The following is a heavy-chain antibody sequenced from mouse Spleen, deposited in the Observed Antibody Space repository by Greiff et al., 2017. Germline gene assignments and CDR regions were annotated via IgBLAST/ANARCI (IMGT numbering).Heavy chain of an antibody. V-gene: IGHV5-12*01. CDR1: GFTFSDYY. J-gene: IGHJ1*03. Sequence: EVKVVESGGGLVQPGGSLKLSCAASGFTFSDYYMYWVRQTPEKRLEWVAYISNGGGSTYYPDTVKGRFTISRDNAKNTLYLQMSRLKSEDTAMYYCARHGYYGSSYVGYFDVWGTGTTVTVSS. D-gene: IGHD1-1*01. CDR2: ISNGGGST. CDR3: ARHGYYGSSYVGYFDV.